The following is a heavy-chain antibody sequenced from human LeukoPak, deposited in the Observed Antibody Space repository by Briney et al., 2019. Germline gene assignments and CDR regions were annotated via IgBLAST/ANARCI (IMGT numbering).Heavy chain of an antibody. Sequence: ASVKVPCKASGGTFSSYAVSWVRQAPGHGVEWMGGIIPILGIANYAQKFQGRVTITADKSTSTAYMELSSLRSEDTAVYYCARGVDTAMVTRIDYWGQGTLVTVSS. D-gene: IGHD5-18*01. CDR3: ARGVDTAMVTRIDY. V-gene: IGHV1-69*10. J-gene: IGHJ4*02. CDR1: GGTFSSYA. CDR2: IIPILGIA.